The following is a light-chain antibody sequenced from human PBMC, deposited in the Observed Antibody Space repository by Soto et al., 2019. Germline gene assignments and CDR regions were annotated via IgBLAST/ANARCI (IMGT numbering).Light chain of an antibody. CDR1: QRIDSE. V-gene: IGKV1-5*03. J-gene: IGKJ1*01. CDR2: KVS. CDR3: QQHKSYPRT. Sequence: DIQMTQFPSTLSASVGHRVTITCRASQRIDSELAWYQQQPGQAPKFLIFKVSTLESGVPSRFSGSGSGTEFTLTISSLQPDDFGTYYCQQHKSYPRTFGQGTKVEIK.